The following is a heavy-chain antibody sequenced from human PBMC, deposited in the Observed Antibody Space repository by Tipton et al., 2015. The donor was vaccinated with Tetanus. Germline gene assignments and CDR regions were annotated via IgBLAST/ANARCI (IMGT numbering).Heavy chain of an antibody. J-gene: IGHJ4*02. Sequence: TLSPTCTVSGGSISSYYWSWIRQPPGKGLEWIGYIYYSGSTNYNPSLKSRVTISVDTSKNQFSLKLSSVTAADTAVYYCARGGYCSGGSCYYFDYWGQGTLVTVSS. CDR3: ARGGYCSGGSCYYFDY. D-gene: IGHD2-15*01. V-gene: IGHV4-59*01. CDR1: GGSISSYY. CDR2: IYYSGST.